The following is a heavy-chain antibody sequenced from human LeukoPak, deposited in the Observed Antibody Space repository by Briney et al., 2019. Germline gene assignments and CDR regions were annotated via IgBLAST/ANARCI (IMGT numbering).Heavy chain of an antibody. CDR2: INHSGST. CDR3: AGADCSGGSCYSF. D-gene: IGHD2-15*01. CDR1: GGSFSGYY. Sequence: TSETLSLTCAVYGGSFSGYYWSWIRQPPGKGLEWIGEINHSGSTNYNPSLKSRVTISVDTSKNQFSLKLSSVTAADTAVYYCAGADCSGGSCYSFWGQGTLVTVSS. V-gene: IGHV4-34*01. J-gene: IGHJ4*02.